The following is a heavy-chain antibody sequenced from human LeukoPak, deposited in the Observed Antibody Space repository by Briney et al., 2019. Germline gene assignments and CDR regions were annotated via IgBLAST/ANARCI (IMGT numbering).Heavy chain of an antibody. Sequence: SETLSLTCTVSGGSISSSSYYWGWIRQPPGKGLEWIGSIYYSGSTYYNPSPKSRVTISVDTSKNQFSLKLSSVTAADTAVYYCARFATGTTDFDYWGQGTLVTVSS. D-gene: IGHD1-7*01. J-gene: IGHJ4*02. CDR1: GGSISSSSYY. V-gene: IGHV4-39*01. CDR2: IYYSGST. CDR3: ARFATGTTDFDY.